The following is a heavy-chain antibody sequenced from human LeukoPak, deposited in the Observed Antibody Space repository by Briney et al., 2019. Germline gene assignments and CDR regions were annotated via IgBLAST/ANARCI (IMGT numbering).Heavy chain of an antibody. CDR2: IYSGGST. D-gene: IGHD3-3*01. J-gene: IGHJ4*02. CDR1: GFTVSSTY. Sequence: PGGSLRLSCAASGFTVSSTYMSWVRQTPGKGLEWVSVIYSGGSTYYADPVKGRFTISRDNSKNTLYLQMNSLRAEDTAVYYCARDLLEWYFDYWGQGTLVTVSS. CDR3: ARDLLEWYFDY. V-gene: IGHV3-66*01.